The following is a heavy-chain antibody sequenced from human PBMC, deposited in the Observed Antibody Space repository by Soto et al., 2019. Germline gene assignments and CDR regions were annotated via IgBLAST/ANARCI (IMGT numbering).Heavy chain of an antibody. J-gene: IGHJ6*02. Sequence: PGGSLRLSCAASGLTVSSNYMSWVRQAPGKGLEWVSVIYSGGSTYYADSVKGRFTISRHNSKNTLYLQMNSLRAEDTAVYYCARVVVPAAFPIQYYYYYYGMDVWGQGTTVTVSS. CDR3: ARVVVPAAFPIQYYYYYYGMDV. CDR1: GLTVSSNY. V-gene: IGHV3-53*04. CDR2: IYSGGST. D-gene: IGHD2-2*01.